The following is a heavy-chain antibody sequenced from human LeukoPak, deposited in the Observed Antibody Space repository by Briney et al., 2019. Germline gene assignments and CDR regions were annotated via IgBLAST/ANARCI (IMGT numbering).Heavy chain of an antibody. V-gene: IGHV3-7*01. D-gene: IGHD6-13*01. CDR1: GFTLSSYW. CDR3: ARDPRTAAAALEAFDI. Sequence: GGSLRLSCAASGFTLSSYWMSCVRQAPGKGLEWVANIKQDGSERYYVDSVKGRFTISRDNAKNSMFLQMNSLRAEDTAVYYCARDPRTAAAALEAFDIWGQGTMVTVSS. CDR2: IKQDGSER. J-gene: IGHJ3*02.